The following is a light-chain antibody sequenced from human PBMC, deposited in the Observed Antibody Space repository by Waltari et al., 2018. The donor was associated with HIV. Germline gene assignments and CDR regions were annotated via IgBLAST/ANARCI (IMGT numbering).Light chain of an antibody. Sequence: EIVLTQSPGTLSLSPGERAILSCRASQSGLTGYLVWYQQKPGQSPRLLIYGASTRATGIPDRFSDIGSGTDFSLTISGLEPEDFATYYCQQYGNVPWTFGQGTRVEIK. CDR2: GAS. V-gene: IGKV3-20*01. CDR1: QSGLTGY. J-gene: IGKJ1*01. CDR3: QQYGNVPWT.